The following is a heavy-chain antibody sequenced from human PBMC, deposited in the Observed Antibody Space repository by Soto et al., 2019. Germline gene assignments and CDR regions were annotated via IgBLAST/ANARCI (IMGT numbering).Heavy chain of an antibody. CDR3: AVGLAGDKVDS. D-gene: IGHD3-16*01. Sequence: QVQLQESGPGLVKPSQTLSLTCTVSGASISSGHYYWSWIRQPPGKGLEWIGHIYNSGSTYNNPSLNRRVFISLDTSKNQFSLNLSSVTAAATAVYYCAVGLAGDKVDSWGQGTLVTGSS. CDR1: GASISSGHYY. J-gene: IGHJ4*02. CDR2: IYNSGST. V-gene: IGHV4-30-4*01.